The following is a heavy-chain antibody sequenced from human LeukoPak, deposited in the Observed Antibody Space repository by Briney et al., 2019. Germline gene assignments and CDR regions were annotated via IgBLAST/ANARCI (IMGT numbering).Heavy chain of an antibody. J-gene: IGHJ1*01. V-gene: IGHV3-30-3*01. Sequence: PGRSLRLSCAASGFTFSSYAMHWVRQAPGKGLEWVAVISYAGSNKYYADSVKGRFTISRDNSKNTLYLQMNSLRAEDTAVYYCARDPSPVVSATNIGYFLHWGQGTLVTVSS. CDR1: GFTFSSYA. CDR3: ARDPSPVVSATNIGYFLH. CDR2: ISYAGSNK. D-gene: IGHD2-21*01.